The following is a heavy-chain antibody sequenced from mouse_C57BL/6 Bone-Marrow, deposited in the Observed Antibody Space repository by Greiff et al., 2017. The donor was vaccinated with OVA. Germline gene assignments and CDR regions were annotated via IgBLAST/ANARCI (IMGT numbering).Heavy chain of an antibody. D-gene: IGHD1-1*01. CDR2: IDPETGGT. V-gene: IGHV1-15*01. CDR1: GYTFTDYE. Sequence: QVQLKESGAELVRPGASVTLSCKASGYTFTDYEMHWVKQTPVHGLEWIGAIDPETGGTAYNQKFKGKAILTADKSSSTAYMELRSLTSEDSAVYYCTNYDYGSSFPYWGQGTTLTVSS. CDR3: TNYDYGSSFPY. J-gene: IGHJ2*01.